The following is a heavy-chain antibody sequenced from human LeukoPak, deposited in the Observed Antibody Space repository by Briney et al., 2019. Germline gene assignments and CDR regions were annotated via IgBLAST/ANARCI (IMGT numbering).Heavy chain of an antibody. D-gene: IGHD3-22*01. Sequence: SVKVSCKASGYTFTSYYMHWVRQAPGQGLEWMGGIIPIFGTANYAQKFQGRVTITADESTSTAYMELSSLRSEDTAVYYCARRYYDSSGYPHYGFDPWGQGTLVTVSS. CDR3: ARRYYDSSGYPHYGFDP. CDR1: GYTFTSYY. J-gene: IGHJ5*02. CDR2: IIPIFGTA. V-gene: IGHV1-69*13.